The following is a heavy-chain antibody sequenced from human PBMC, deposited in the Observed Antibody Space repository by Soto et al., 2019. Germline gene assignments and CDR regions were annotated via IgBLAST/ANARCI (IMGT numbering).Heavy chain of an antibody. CDR1: GGTFSNYP. J-gene: IGHJ6*02. D-gene: IGHD3-3*01. V-gene: IGHV1-69*01. CDR3: ARVGEYYDENLRHYYFFVMHA. Sequence: QVHLVQSGAEVKKPGSSVKVSCKASGGTFSNYPITWVRRAPGQGLEWLGGIIPMFGKADYTQKFQGRVTITADEPTSTAYMELSSLRSEATDVYYRARVGEYYDENLRHYYFFVMHAWGQGTTFTVS. CDR2: IIPMFGKA.